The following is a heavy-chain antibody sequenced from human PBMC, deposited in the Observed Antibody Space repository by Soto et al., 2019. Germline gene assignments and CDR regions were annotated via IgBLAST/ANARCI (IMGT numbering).Heavy chain of an antibody. J-gene: IGHJ5*02. D-gene: IGHD2-2*01. V-gene: IGHV3-33*01. CDR2: IWYDGSNK. CDR3: ARALVPAAMSWFDP. Sequence: GGSLRLSCAASGFTFSSYGMHWVRQAPGKGLEWVAVIWYDGSNKYYADSVKGRFTISRDNSKNTLYLQMNSLRAEDTAVYYCARALVPAAMSWFDPWGQGTLVTVSS. CDR1: GFTFSSYG.